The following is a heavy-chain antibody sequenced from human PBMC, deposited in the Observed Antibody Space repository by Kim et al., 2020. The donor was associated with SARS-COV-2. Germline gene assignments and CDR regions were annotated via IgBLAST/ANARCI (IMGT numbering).Heavy chain of an antibody. CDR2: INSDGSST. J-gene: IGHJ6*02. Sequence: GGSLRLSCAASGFIYSGYWMHWVRQAPGKGLVWVSRINSDGSSTKYADSVKGRFTISRDNTKNTLYLQMDSLRAEDTAVYYCTRESSCPGDHRMDVWGQ. CDR1: GFIYSGYW. CDR3: TRESSCPGDHRMDV. D-gene: IGHD2-15*01. V-gene: IGHV3-74*03.